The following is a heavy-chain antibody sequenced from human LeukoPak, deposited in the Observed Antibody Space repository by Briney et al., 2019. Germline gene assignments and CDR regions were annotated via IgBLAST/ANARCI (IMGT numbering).Heavy chain of an antibody. CDR3: ARDRSECSGGSCYSGGFDY. V-gene: IGHV3-53*01. CDR1: GFTVGSNN. J-gene: IGHJ4*02. CDR2: IYSGGST. D-gene: IGHD2-15*01. Sequence: PGGSLRLSCAASGFTVGSNNMSWVRQAPGKGLEWVSVIYSGGSTYYADSVKGRFTISRDNSKNTLYLQMNSLRAEDTAVYYCARDRSECSGGSCYSGGFDYWGQGTLVTVSS.